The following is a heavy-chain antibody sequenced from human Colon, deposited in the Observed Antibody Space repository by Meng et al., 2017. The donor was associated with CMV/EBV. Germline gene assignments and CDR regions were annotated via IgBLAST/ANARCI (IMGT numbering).Heavy chain of an antibody. J-gene: IGHJ4*02. CDR3: VRDGGSFDY. V-gene: IGHV1-2*02. D-gene: IGHD2-15*01. CDR1: GYTFTGNL. CDR2: VKPDGGST. Sequence: ASVKVSCKASGYTFTGNLIHWVRQAPGQGLEWMGWVKPDGGSTHYAQKCQGRVTMTRDTSITTAYMELSGLRFDDTALYYCVRDGGSFDYWGQGTVVTVSS.